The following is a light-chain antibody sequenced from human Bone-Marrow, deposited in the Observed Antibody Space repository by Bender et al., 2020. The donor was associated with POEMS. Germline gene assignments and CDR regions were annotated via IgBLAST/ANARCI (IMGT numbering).Light chain of an antibody. J-gene: IGLJ1*01. Sequence: QSALTQPASVSGSPGQSITISCTGTSSDVGGYNLVSWYQQHPDRAPRLMIFDVSNRPSGVSNRFSGSKSGNTASLTISGLQAEDEADYYCSSYTSSTTLVFGTGTKVTVL. CDR3: SSYTSSTTLV. V-gene: IGLV2-14*03. CDR1: SSDVGGYNL. CDR2: DVS.